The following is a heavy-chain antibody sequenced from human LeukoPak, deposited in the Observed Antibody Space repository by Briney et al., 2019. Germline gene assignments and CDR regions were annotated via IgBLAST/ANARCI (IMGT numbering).Heavy chain of an antibody. V-gene: IGHV1-18*01. CDR3: ARGGITIFGVVTFDY. J-gene: IGHJ4*02. Sequence: GASVKVSCKASGYTFTIYGISWVRQAPGQGLEWMGWISAYNGNTNYAQKLQGRVTMTTDTSTSTAYMELRSLRSDDTAVYYCARGGITIFGVVTFDYWGQGTLVTVSS. D-gene: IGHD3-3*01. CDR2: ISAYNGNT. CDR1: GYTFTIYG.